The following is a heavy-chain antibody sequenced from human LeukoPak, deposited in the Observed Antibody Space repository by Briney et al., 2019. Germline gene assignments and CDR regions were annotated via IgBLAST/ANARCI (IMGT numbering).Heavy chain of an antibody. CDR1: GGSISSIGDY. D-gene: IGHD4-23*01. Sequence: SETLSLTCTVSGGSISSIGDYWGWIRQPPGKGLEWIGSIYYSGSTYYNPSLKSRVTISVDRSKNQFSLKLSSVTAADTAVYYCARGGGPIIWGQGTLVTVSS. J-gene: IGHJ4*02. CDR3: ARGGGPII. CDR2: IYYSGST. V-gene: IGHV4-39*07.